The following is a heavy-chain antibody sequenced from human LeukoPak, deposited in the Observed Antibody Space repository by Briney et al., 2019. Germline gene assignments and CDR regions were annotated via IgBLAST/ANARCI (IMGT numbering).Heavy chain of an antibody. Sequence: PGGSLRLSCAASGFTVSSNYMTWVRQAPGKGLEWVSVIYSGGSTYYADSVKGRFTISRDNSKNTLYLQINGLRAEDTAVYYCASGGMGVFENWGQGTLVTVSS. CDR2: IYSGGST. D-gene: IGHD1-26*01. CDR1: GFTVSSNY. V-gene: IGHV3-53*01. J-gene: IGHJ4*02. CDR3: ASGGMGVFEN.